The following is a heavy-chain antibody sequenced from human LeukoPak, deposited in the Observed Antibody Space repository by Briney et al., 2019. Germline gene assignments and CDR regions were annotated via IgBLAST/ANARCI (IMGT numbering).Heavy chain of an antibody. J-gene: IGHJ6*03. V-gene: IGHV3-23*01. Sequence: PGGSLRLSCEASGFTFSSYAMSWVRQAPGKGLEWVSAISGSGGSTYYADSVKGRFTISRDNSKNTLYLQMNSLRAEDTAVYYCAKGAAAEYYYYMDVWGKGTTVTVSS. CDR2: ISGSGGST. CDR3: AKGAAAEYYYYMDV. D-gene: IGHD6-13*01. CDR1: GFTFSSYA.